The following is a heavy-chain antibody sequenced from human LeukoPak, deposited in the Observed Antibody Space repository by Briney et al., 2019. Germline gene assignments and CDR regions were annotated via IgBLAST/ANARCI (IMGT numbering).Heavy chain of an antibody. CDR1: GVSISSYY. Sequence: SETLSLTCTVSGVSISSYYWSWIRQPAGQRLEWIGRIYTSGSTNSNPSLRSRVTMSVDTYKNPFSLKLCSVTAAHTAVCYCARGPLIVVVPAASGPYNWFDPWGQGTLVTVSS. CDR3: ARGPLIVVVPAASGPYNWFDP. V-gene: IGHV4-4*07. D-gene: IGHD2-2*01. J-gene: IGHJ5*02. CDR2: IYTSGST.